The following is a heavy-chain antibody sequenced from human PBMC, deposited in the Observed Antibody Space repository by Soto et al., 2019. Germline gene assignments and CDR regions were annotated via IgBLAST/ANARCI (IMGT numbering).Heavy chain of an antibody. Sequence: EVQLVESGGGLVQPGGSLRLSCAASGFTFTSYSMNWVRQAPGKGLEWVSYISSSASTIYYADSVKGRFTISRDNAKKSLYLQMNSLRDEDTAVYYCARDPSSGWTNFDYWGQGTLVTVSS. D-gene: IGHD6-19*01. V-gene: IGHV3-48*02. CDR2: ISSSASTI. J-gene: IGHJ4*02. CDR1: GFTFTSYS. CDR3: ARDPSSGWTNFDY.